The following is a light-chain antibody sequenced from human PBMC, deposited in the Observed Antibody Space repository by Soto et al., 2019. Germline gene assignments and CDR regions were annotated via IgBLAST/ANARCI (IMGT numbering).Light chain of an antibody. V-gene: IGLV2-14*01. Sequence: QSALTQPASVSGAPGHSITISCTGTSSDVGAYNYVSWYQQHPGKAPKLLIYDVSYRPSGISNRFSGSKSGNTASLTVSGLPAEDEADYSCTSYTTSTTLVVFGGGTKLTVL. CDR1: SSDVGAYNY. J-gene: IGLJ2*01. CDR2: DVS. CDR3: TSYTTSTTLVV.